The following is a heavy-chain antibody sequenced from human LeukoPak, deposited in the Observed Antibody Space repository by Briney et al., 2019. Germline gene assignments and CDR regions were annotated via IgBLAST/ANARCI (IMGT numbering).Heavy chain of an antibody. V-gene: IGHV1-2*02. D-gene: IGHD3-22*01. CDR3: ARVSGSSGYYPIGVYIDY. CDR1: GYTFTGYY. CDR2: INPNSGGT. J-gene: IGHJ4*02. Sequence: ASVKVSCKASGYTFTGYYMHWVRQAPGQGLEWMGWINPNSGGTNYAQKFQGRVTMTRDTSISTAYMELSRLRSDDTAVYYCARVSGSSGYYPIGVYIDYWGQGTLVTVSS.